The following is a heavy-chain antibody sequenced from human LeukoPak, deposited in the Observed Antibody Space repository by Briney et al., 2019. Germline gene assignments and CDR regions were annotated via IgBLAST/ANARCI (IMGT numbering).Heavy chain of an antibody. CDR2: IRFDGSNK. J-gene: IGHJ3*02. Sequence: PGGSLRLSCAVSRFTFSSYGMHWVRQAPGKGLEWVAFIRFDGSNKYYTDSVKGRFTISRDNSKNTLYLEMNSRRAEDTAVYFCAKEFNDAFDIWGQGTMVTVSS. CDR3: AKEFNDAFDI. CDR1: RFTFSSYG. V-gene: IGHV3-30*02.